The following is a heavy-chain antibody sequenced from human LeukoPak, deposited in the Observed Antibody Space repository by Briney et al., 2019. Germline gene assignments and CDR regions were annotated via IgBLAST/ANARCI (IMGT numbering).Heavy chain of an antibody. Sequence: ASVKVSCKASGYTFTSYAMNWVRQAPGQGLEWMGWINTNTGNPTYAQGFTGRFVFSLDTSVSTAYLQISSLKAEDTAVYYCATQTHYDSSGYYGLFDFDYWGQGTLVTVSS. J-gene: IGHJ4*02. V-gene: IGHV7-4-1*02. CDR3: ATQTHYDSSGYYGLFDFDY. CDR1: GYTFTSYA. CDR2: INTNTGNP. D-gene: IGHD3-22*01.